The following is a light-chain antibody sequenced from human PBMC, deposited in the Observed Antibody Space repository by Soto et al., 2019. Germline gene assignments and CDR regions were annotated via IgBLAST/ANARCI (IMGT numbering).Light chain of an antibody. Sequence: MTQSPSTLPASVGDRVTLSCRASQSVSSRLAWYHQKPGQSPSLLIYGASTRATGIPARFSGTGSGTEFTLTISSLQSEDLALYYCXXYNDWPLTFGQGTKVDIK. CDR3: XXYNDWPLT. V-gene: IGKV3-15*01. CDR2: GAS. CDR1: QSVSSR. J-gene: IGKJ1*01.